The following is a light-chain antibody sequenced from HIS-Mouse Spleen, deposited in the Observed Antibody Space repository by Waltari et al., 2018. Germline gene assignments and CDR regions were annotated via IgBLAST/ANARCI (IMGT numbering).Light chain of an antibody. CDR2: EGS. CDR3: CSYAGSSTWV. Sequence: QSALTQPASVSGSPGQSITISCTGTSSDGGIYTLVSWYQQHPGKAPKPMIYEGSKRPSGVSNRFSGSKSGNTASLTLSGLQAEDEADYYCCSYAGSSTWVFGGGTKLTVL. J-gene: IGLJ3*02. CDR1: SSDGGIYTL. V-gene: IGLV2-23*01.